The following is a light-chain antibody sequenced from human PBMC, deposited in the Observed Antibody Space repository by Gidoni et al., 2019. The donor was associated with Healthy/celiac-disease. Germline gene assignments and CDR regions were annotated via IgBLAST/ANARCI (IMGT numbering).Light chain of an antibody. V-gene: IGKV1-33*01. CDR1: QDISND. CDR3: QQYDNLPGT. J-gene: IGKJ1*01. CDR2: DAS. Sequence: DIQMTQSPSSLSASVGDRVTITCQASQDISNDLNWYQQKPGKAPKLLIYDASNLETRVPSRFSGSGSGTDFTFTISSLQPEDIATYYCQQYDNLPGTFGQGTKVEIK.